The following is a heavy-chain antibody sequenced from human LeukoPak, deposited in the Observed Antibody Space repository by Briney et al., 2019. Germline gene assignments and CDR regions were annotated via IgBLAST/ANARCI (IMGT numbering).Heavy chain of an antibody. V-gene: IGHV3-74*01. CDR3: ARVRGYYSAYYFDY. J-gene: IGHJ4*02. CDR2: INSDGSST. CDR1: VFTFSSYW. D-gene: IGHD5-18*01. Sequence: GGSLRLSCAASVFTFSSYWMHWVRQAPGKGLVGVSRINSDGSSTSYADSVKGRFTISRDNAKNTLYLQMNSLTAEDTAVYYCARVRGYYSAYYFDYWGQGTLVTVSS.